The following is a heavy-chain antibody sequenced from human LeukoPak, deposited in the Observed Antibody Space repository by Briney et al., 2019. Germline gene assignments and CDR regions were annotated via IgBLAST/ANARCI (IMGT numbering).Heavy chain of an antibody. D-gene: IGHD5-12*01. CDR3: ARGSGYDPNWFDP. CDR1: GFTFDDYG. CDR2: INWNGGST. V-gene: IGHV3-20*01. J-gene: IGHJ5*02. Sequence: GGSLRLSCAASGFTFDDYGMSWVRQAPGKGLEWVSGINWNGGSTGYADSVKGRFTTSRDNAKNSLYLQMNSLRAEDTALYHCARGSGYDPNWFDPWGQGTLVTASS.